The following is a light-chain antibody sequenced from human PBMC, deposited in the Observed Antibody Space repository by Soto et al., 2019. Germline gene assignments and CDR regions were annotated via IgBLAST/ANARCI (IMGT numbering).Light chain of an antibody. V-gene: IGKV3-20*01. CDR1: QSVSSTY. CDR2: GAS. J-gene: IGKJ1*01. CDR3: QQYGISPPWT. Sequence: EIVLTQSPGTLSLSPGERATLSCRASQSVSSTYLAWYQQKPGQAPRLLIYGASNRATGIPDRFSGSGSGTDFTLTISRPEPEDFALYYCQQYGISPPWTFGQGTKVEIK.